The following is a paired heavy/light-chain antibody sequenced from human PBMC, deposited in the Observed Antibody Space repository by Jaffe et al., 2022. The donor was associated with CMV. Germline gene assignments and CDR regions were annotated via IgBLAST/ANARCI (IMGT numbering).Heavy chain of an antibody. CDR1: GFTFSDYY. Sequence: QVQLVESGGGLVKPGGSLRLSCAASGFTFSDYYMSWIRQAPGKGLEWVSYISSSGSTIYYADSVKGRFTISRDNAKNSLYLQMNSLRAEDTAVYYCARGDHYGDYDGRAFDIWGQGTMVTVSS. D-gene: IGHD4-17*01. CDR2: ISSSGSTI. V-gene: IGHV3-11*01. CDR3: ARGDHYGDYDGRAFDI. J-gene: IGHJ3*02.
Light chain of an antibody. J-gene: IGKJ5*01. Sequence: DVVMTQSPLSLPVTLGQPASISCRSSQSLVHSDGNTYLNWFQQRPGQSPRRLIYKVSNRDSGVPDRFSGSGSGTDFTLKISRVEAEDVGVYYCMQGTHWPPITFGQGTRLEIK. CDR1: QSLVHSDGNTY. CDR2: KVS. V-gene: IGKV2-30*02. CDR3: MQGTHWPPIT.